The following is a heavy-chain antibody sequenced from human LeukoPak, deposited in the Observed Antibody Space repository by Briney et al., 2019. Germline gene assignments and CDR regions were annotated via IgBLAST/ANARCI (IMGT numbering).Heavy chain of an antibody. CDR1: GGSFSGYY. CDR3: ARGHSSGWYDY. J-gene: IGHJ4*02. CDR2: INHSGST. D-gene: IGHD6-19*01. Sequence: SETLSLTCPVYGGSFSGYYWSWIRQPPGKGLEWIGEINHSGSTNYNPSLKSRVTISVDTSKNQFSLKMSSVTAADTAVYYCARGHSSGWYDYWGQGTLVTVSS. V-gene: IGHV4-34*01.